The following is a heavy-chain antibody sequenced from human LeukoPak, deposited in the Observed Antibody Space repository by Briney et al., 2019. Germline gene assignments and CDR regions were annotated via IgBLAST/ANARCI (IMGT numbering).Heavy chain of an antibody. Sequence: GGSLKLSCAGSGFTFRSYAMSWVRQAPGKGLEWVSAISGSGGSTYYADSVKGRFTISRDNSKNTLYLQMNSLRAEDTAVYYCAKISRPCYYYGMDVWGQGTTVTVSS. CDR3: AKISRPCYYYGMDV. V-gene: IGHV3-23*01. CDR2: ISGSGGST. CDR1: GFTFRSYA. J-gene: IGHJ6*02.